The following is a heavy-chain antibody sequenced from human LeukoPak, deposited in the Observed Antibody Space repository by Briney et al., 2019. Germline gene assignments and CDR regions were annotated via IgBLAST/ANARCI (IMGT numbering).Heavy chain of an antibody. J-gene: IGHJ4*02. Sequence: GGSLRLSCAASGFTFSSYWMHWVRQAPGEGLEWVSAISGSGGSTYYADSVKGRFTISRDNSKNTLYLQMNSLRAEDTAVYYCAKDAGGSCFDYWGQGTLVTVSS. V-gene: IGHV3-23*01. CDR3: AKDAGGSCFDY. D-gene: IGHD2-15*01. CDR1: GFTFSSYW. CDR2: ISGSGGST.